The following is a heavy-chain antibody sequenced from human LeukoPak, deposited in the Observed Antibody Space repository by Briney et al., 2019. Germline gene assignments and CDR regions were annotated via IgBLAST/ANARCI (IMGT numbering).Heavy chain of an antibody. V-gene: IGHV3-72*01. J-gene: IGHJ4*02. Sequence: GSPLTLLCAVSGLTLSDHYMHGLRQAPGKGREGVGRDRNRSYGYRTEYAASVKGRFTVSEDASQSSLYQQMTSLKTEDTAVYYCARVGYCGAGTFYSDYFDYWGQGTPVTVSS. CDR3: ARVGYCGAGTFYSDYFDY. CDR2: DRNRSYGYRT. D-gene: IGHD2-15*01. CDR1: GLTLSDHY.